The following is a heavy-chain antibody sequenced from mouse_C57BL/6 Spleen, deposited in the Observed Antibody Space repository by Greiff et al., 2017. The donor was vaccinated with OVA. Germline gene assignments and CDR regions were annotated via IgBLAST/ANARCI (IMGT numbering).Heavy chain of an antibody. CDR1: GFTFSDYG. CDR2: ISSGSSTI. V-gene: IGHV5-17*01. J-gene: IGHJ4*01. D-gene: IGHD1-1*01. Sequence: EVQVVESGGGLVKPGGSLKLSCAASGFTFSDYGMHWVRQAPEKGLEWVAYISSGSSTIYYADTVKGRFTISRDNAKNTLFLQMTSLRSEDTAMYYCARWTTVVAYAMDYWGQGTSVTVSS. CDR3: ARWTTVVAYAMDY.